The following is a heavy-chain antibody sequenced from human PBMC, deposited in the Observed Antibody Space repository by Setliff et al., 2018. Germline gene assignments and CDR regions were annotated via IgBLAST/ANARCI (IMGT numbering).Heavy chain of an antibody. J-gene: IGHJ1*01. CDR1: GGSVSSTSHY. Sequence: PSETLSLTCNVSGGSVSSTSHYWGWIRQPPGKGMEWIGSVYYSGYTYYNPSLQSRVTISVDMSKNQFSMKLTSVTAADTAAYYCARVDFTMIQGVLGLWGQGTLVTVSS. D-gene: IGHD3-10*01. CDR2: VYYSGYT. CDR3: ARVDFTMIQGVLGL. V-gene: IGHV4-39*07.